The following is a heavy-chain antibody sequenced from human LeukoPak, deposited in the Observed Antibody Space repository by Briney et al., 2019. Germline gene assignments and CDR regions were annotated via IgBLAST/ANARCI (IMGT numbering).Heavy chain of an antibody. CDR3: ARRTPSNGGHLYYYYMDV. CDR2: IFYSGST. J-gene: IGHJ6*03. Sequence: PSETLSLTCTVSGGSISTSSYYWGWVRQPPGKGLEWIGNIFYSGSTYYSPSLKSRVTISLDTSRNQFSLKLSSVTAADTAVYYCARRTPSNGGHLYYYYMDVWGKGTTVTISS. V-gene: IGHV4-39*07. D-gene: IGHD4-23*01. CDR1: GGSISTSSYY.